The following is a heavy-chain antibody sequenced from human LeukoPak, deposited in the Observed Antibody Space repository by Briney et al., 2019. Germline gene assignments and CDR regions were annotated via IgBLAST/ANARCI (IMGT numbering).Heavy chain of an antibody. Sequence: PGGSLRPSCAAAGFTFSSYAMIWVRQAPGKGLEWVSTISGSGGSTYYADSVKGRFTISRDNSKNTLYLQMNSLRAEDTAVYYCAKDVSQYDSSGYYFDYWGQGTLVTVSS. CDR2: ISGSGGST. CDR3: AKDVSQYDSSGYYFDY. D-gene: IGHD3-22*01. CDR1: GFTFSSYA. J-gene: IGHJ4*02. V-gene: IGHV3-23*01.